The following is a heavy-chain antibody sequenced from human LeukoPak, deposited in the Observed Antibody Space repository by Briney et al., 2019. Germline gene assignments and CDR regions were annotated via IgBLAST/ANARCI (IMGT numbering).Heavy chain of an antibody. J-gene: IGHJ4*02. D-gene: IGHD6-13*01. Sequence: PGGSLRLSCAASGFTFSSYAMTWVRQAPGKGLEWVSGIGSSGGGTYYADSVKGRFTISRDNSKNTLYLQMNSLRAEDTALYYCANLYSTNYWGQGILVTVSS. V-gene: IGHV3-23*01. CDR3: ANLYSTNY. CDR1: GFTFSSYA. CDR2: IGSSGGGT.